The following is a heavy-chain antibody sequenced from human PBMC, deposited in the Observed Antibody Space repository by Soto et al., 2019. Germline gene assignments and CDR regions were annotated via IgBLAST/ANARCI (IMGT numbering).Heavy chain of an antibody. Sequence: KSSETLSLTCTLSGGSISNGDYYWRWIRQPPGKGLEWIGYIYYSGNTYYNPSLKSRLTISVDTSKNQFALKLSSVTAADAAVYYWARGEGQSVLDYWGQGTLVTVSS. CDR3: ARGEGQSVLDY. V-gene: IGHV4-30-4*01. CDR2: IYYSGNT. D-gene: IGHD6-6*01. J-gene: IGHJ4*02. CDR1: GGSISNGDYY.